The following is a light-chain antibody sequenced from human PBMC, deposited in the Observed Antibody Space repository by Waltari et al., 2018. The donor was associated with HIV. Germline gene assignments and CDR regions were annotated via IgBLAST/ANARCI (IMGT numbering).Light chain of an antibody. J-gene: IGKJ1*01. Sequence: EIVLTQSPATISLSPGESATLSCRASQTINNFLAWYQKRPGQAPRLLIYDATKRATGIPARFSGTGSGTDFSLTITSLEPEDFAVYYCQHRSTSWTFGRGTKVEI. CDR3: QHRSTSWT. V-gene: IGKV3-11*01. CDR1: QTINNF. CDR2: DAT.